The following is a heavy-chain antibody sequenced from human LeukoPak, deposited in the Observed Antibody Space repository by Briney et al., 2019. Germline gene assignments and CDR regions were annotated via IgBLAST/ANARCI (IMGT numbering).Heavy chain of an antibody. Sequence: ASVKVSCKASGYTFTSYYMHWVRQAPGQGLEWMGIINPSGGSTSYAQKFQGRVTMTRDMSTSTVYMELSSLRSEDTAVYYCARILGSSTSRRAFDIWGQGTMVTVSS. CDR1: GYTFTSYY. D-gene: IGHD2-2*01. CDR3: ARILGSSTSRRAFDI. J-gene: IGHJ3*02. V-gene: IGHV1-46*01. CDR2: INPSGGST.